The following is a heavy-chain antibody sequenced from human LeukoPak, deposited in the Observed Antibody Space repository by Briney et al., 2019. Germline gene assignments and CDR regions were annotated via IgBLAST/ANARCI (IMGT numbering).Heavy chain of an antibody. V-gene: IGHV3-21*01. CDR1: GFTFSSYS. CDR2: ISSSSSYI. CDR3: ARDRATMVRGVIITLHNWFDP. D-gene: IGHD3-10*01. J-gene: IGHJ5*02. Sequence: GGPLRLSCAPSGFTFSSYSMNWLRQAPGKGLEWVSSISSSSSYIYYADSVKGRFTISRDNAKNSLYLQMNSLRAEDTAVYYCARDRATMVRGVIITLHNWFDPWGQGTLVTVSS.